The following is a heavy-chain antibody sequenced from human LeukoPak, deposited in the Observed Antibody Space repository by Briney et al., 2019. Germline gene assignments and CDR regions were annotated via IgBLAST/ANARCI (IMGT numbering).Heavy chain of an antibody. CDR3: ARDMYYYGSGSLLFDY. CDR1: GGSISSYY. CDR2: IYTSGST. V-gene: IGHV4-4*07. J-gene: IGHJ4*02. D-gene: IGHD3-10*01. Sequence: SETLSLTCTVSGGSISSYYWSWIRQPAGKGLEWIGRIYTSGSTNYNPSLKSRVTMSVDTSKNQFSLKLSSVTAADTAVYYCARDMYYYGSGSLLFDYWGQGTLVTVSS.